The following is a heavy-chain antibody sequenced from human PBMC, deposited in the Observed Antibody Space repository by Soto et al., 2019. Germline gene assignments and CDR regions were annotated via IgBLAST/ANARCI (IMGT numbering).Heavy chain of an antibody. CDR1: GFTFSSYS. V-gene: IGHV3-23*01. J-gene: IGHJ4*02. CDR3: AKRSSGYYDPFDY. D-gene: IGHD3-22*01. Sequence: GGSLRLSCAASGFTFSSYSIYWVRQAPGKGLEWVSGISGSGSGTYYADSVKGRFTISRDNSKNTLYLLMSSLRAEDTAVYYCAKRSSGYYDPFDYWGQGTLVTVSS. CDR2: ISGSGSGT.